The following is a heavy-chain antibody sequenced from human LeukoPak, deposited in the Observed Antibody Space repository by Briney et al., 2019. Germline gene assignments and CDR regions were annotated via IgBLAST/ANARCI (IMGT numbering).Heavy chain of an antibody. D-gene: IGHD1-26*01. J-gene: IGHJ4*02. CDR3: ARTEYSGTFDY. CDR2: IYHSGST. CDR1: GGSISSGGYY. Sequence: SETLSLTCTVSGGSISSGGYYWSWIRQPPGKGLEWIGYIYHSGSTNYNPSLKSRVTISVDTSKNQFSLKLSSVTAADTAVYYCARTEYSGTFDYWGQGTLVTVSS. V-gene: IGHV4-61*08.